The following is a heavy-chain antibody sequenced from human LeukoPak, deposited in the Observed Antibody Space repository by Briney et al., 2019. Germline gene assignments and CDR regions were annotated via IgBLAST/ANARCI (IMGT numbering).Heavy chain of an antibody. V-gene: IGHV4-39*01. J-gene: IGHJ4*02. D-gene: IGHD4-17*01. Sequence: PSETLSLTCTVSGGSISSSSYYWGWIRQPPGKGLEWIGSIYYSGSTYYNPSLKSRVTISVDTSKNQFSLKLSSVTAADTAVYYCAHYGDYVGYWGRGTLVTVSS. CDR2: IYYSGST. CDR1: GGSISSSSYY. CDR3: AHYGDYVGY.